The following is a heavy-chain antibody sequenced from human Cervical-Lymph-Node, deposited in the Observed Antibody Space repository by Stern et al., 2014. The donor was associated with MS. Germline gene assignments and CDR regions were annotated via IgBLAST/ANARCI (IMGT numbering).Heavy chain of an antibody. CDR3: AHSPRAMIVVG. J-gene: IGHJ4*02. V-gene: IGHV2-5*02. D-gene: IGHD3-22*01. CDR1: GFSLSTSGVG. Sequence: QVTLKESGPTLVKPTQTLTLTCTFSGFSLSTSGVGVGWIRQPPGKALEWLALIYWEDDKRYSPSLKSRLTIPKDASKNQVVLTMTNMDPVDTATYYCAHSPRAMIVVGWGQGTLVTVSS. CDR2: IYWEDDK.